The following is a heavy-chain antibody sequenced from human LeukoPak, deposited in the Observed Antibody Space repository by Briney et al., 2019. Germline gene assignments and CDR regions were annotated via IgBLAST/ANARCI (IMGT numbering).Heavy chain of an antibody. Sequence: PGESLKISCKGSGYSFTSYWIGWVRQMPGKGLEWMGIIYPGDSDTRYSPSFQGQVTISADKSISTAYLQWSSLKASDTAMYYCARHGYYGSGSSTRDREDFDYWGQGTLVTVSS. CDR3: ARHGYYGSGSSTRDREDFDY. J-gene: IGHJ4*02. V-gene: IGHV5-51*01. CDR2: IYPGDSDT. CDR1: GYSFTSYW. D-gene: IGHD3-10*01.